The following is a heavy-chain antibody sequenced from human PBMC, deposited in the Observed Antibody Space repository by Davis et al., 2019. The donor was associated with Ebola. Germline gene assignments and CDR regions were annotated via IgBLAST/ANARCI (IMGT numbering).Heavy chain of an antibody. V-gene: IGHV4-39*01. J-gene: IGHJ4*02. CDR2: IYYSGST. Sequence: WVRQAPGKGLEWIGSIYYSGSTYYNPSLKSRVTISVDTSKNQFSLKLSSVTAADTAVYYCARQHAGATRGWGQGTLVTVSS. D-gene: IGHD7-27*01. CDR3: ARQHAGATRG.